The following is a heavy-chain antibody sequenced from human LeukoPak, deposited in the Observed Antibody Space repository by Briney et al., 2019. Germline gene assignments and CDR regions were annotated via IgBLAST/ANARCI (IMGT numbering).Heavy chain of an antibody. CDR1: DFTFNYYT. CDR3: ARSSRELGGYAPWELMPPFDY. D-gene: IGHD1-7*01. V-gene: IGHV3-21*01. CDR2: ISSSSNHI. Sequence: KTGGSLRLSCEASDFTFNYYTMNWVRQAPGKGLEWVSSISSSSNHIYYADSIKGRFTVSRDNAKNSLFLQMNSLRAEDTAVYYCARSSRELGGYAPWELMPPFDYWGQGTLVTVSS. J-gene: IGHJ4*02.